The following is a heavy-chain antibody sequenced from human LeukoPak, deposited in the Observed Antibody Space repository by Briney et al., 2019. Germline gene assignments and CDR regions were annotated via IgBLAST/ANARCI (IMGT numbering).Heavy chain of an antibody. J-gene: IGHJ6*02. Sequence: AGGSLRLSGAASXFTFSNYGMQWVRQAPGNGLEWVSGISASGGSTWYADTVKGRFTISRDTSKNTLYLQMNSLRAEDTAVYYCAKYVSAKGPPYALDVWGQGTTVTVSS. V-gene: IGHV3-23*01. CDR2: ISASGGST. CDR1: XFTFSNYG. D-gene: IGHD3-10*02. CDR3: AKYVSAKGPPYALDV.